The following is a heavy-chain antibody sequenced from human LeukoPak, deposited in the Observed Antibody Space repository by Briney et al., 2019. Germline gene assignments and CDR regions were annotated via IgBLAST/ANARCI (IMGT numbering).Heavy chain of an antibody. J-gene: IGHJ4*02. Sequence: GGSLRLSCATSGFIFSAYNMYWVRQAPGKGLEWVSSIDTSSTYIYYADSVKGRLTISRDNAKNSLYLQMNSLRAEDTAVYYCARKANCGGDCYSFDSWGQGTQVTVSP. D-gene: IGHD2-21*02. CDR2: IDTSSTYI. CDR3: ARKANCGGDCYSFDS. V-gene: IGHV3-21*01. CDR1: GFIFSAYN.